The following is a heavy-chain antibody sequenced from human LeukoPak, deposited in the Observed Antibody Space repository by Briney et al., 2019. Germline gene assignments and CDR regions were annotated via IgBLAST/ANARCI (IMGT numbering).Heavy chain of an antibody. Sequence: GGSLRLSCAASGVTFSSYSMNWVRQAPGKGLGWVSSISSSGSYIYYADSVKGRFTISRDNAKNSLYLQMNSLRAEDTAVYYCARGSFDAVPQDAFDICGQGTMVTVSS. V-gene: IGHV3-21*01. CDR1: GVTFSSYS. D-gene: IGHD2-2*01. CDR2: ISSSGSYI. J-gene: IGHJ3*02. CDR3: ARGSFDAVPQDAFDI.